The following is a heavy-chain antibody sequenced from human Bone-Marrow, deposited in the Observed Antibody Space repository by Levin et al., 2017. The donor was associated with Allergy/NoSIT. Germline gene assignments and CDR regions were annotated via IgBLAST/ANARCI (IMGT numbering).Heavy chain of an antibody. J-gene: IGHJ6*02. V-gene: IGHV4-39*01. D-gene: IGHD3-16*02. CDR3: ARHYRIGREFEFYGLDV. CDR1: GGSISSNLYY. CDR2: IFYTGST. Sequence: SETLSLTCAVSGGSISSNLYYWAWVRQPPGTGLEWIGSIFYTGSTYDNPSLMSRVTISVDTSKDQFSLRLESVTAADTALSFCARHYRIGREFEFYGLDVWGRGTTVTVSS.